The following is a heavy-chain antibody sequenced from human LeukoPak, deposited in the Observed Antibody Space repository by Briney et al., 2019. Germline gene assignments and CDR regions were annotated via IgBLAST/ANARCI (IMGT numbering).Heavy chain of an antibody. V-gene: IGHV3-23*01. Sequence: GGSLRLSCAASGFTFSSYAMSWVRQAPGKGLEWVSAISGSGGSTYYADSVKGRFTISRDNSKNTLYLQMNSLRAEDTAVYYCARDRPDDWLANWNPLDYWGQGTLVTVSS. CDR1: GFTFSSYA. J-gene: IGHJ4*02. CDR3: ARDRPDDWLANWNPLDY. D-gene: IGHD1-20*01. CDR2: ISGSGGST.